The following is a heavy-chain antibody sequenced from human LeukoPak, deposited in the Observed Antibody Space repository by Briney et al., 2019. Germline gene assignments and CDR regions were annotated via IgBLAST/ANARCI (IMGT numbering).Heavy chain of an antibody. CDR2: ISYDGSNK. CDR3: AKDLRGCSSTSCYEGTN. CDR1: GFTFSSYG. D-gene: IGHD2-2*01. J-gene: IGHJ4*02. Sequence: PGRSLRLSCAASGFTFSSYGMHWVHQAPGKGLEWVAVISYDGSNKYYADSVKGRFTISRDNSKNTLYLQMNSLRAEDTAVYYCAKDLRGCSSTSCYEGTNRGQGTLVTVSS. V-gene: IGHV3-30*18.